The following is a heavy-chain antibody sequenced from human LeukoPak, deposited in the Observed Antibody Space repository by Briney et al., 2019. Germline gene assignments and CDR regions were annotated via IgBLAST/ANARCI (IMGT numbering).Heavy chain of an antibody. CDR2: IYTSGSS. D-gene: IGHD3-10*01. V-gene: IGHV4-61*09. Sequence: PSETLSLTCTVSGGSISSGSYDWYWIRQPAGKGLEWIGHIYTSGSSNYNPSLKSRVTISVDTSKNQFSLKLTSVTAADTAVYYCTKGRGIWGQGTLVTVSS. CDR3: TKGRGI. CDR1: GGSISSGSYD. J-gene: IGHJ4*02.